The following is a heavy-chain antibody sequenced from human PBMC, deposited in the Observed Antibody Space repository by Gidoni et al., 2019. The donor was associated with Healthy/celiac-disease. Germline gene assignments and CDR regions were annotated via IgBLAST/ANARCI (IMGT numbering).Heavy chain of an antibody. V-gene: IGHV3-7*03. CDR3: ARVRSYDYWDPRYYFDY. J-gene: IGHJ4*02. Sequence: EVQLVESGGGLVQPGGSLRLSCAASGFTFSSYWMSWVRPAPGKGLEWVANIKQDGSEKYYVDSVKGRFTISRDNAKNSLYLQMNSLRAEDTAVYYCARVRSYDYWDPRYYFDYWGQGTLVTVSS. CDR2: IKQDGSEK. CDR1: GFTFSSYW. D-gene: IGHD5-12*01.